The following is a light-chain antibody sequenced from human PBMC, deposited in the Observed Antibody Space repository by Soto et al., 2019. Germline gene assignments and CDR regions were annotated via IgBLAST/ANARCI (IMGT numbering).Light chain of an antibody. CDR1: SGHSNYA. CDR3: QSWGTGIVI. J-gene: IGLJ2*01. Sequence: QLVLTQSPSASASLGASGNLTCTLSSGHSNYAIACHQQQPEKGPQYLLKLTRDGSHSKGDGIPNRFSGSSSGAERYLTTARLQSEDEADYYCQSWGTGIVIFGGGTKLTV. CDR2: LTRDGSH. V-gene: IGLV4-69*01.